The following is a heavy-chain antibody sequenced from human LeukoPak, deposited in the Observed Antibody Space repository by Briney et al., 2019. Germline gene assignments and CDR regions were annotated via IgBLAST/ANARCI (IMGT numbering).Heavy chain of an antibody. CDR3: ARGGQLWARGFDY. CDR2: IYYSGST. J-gene: IGHJ4*02. CDR1: GGSISSYY. Sequence: PSETLSLTCTVSGGSISSYYWSWIRQPPGKGLEWIGYIYYSGSTNYNPSPKSRVTISVDTSKNQFSLKLSSVTAADTAVYYCARGGQLWARGFDYWGQGTLVTVSS. D-gene: IGHD5-18*01. V-gene: IGHV4-59*01.